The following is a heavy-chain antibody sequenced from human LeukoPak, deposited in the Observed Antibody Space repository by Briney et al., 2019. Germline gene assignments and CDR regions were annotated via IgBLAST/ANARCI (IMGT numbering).Heavy chain of an antibody. D-gene: IGHD3-10*01. J-gene: IGHJ6*03. Sequence: GASVKVSCKASGYTFTSYDINWVRQATGQGLEWMGWMNPNRGNTGYAQKFQGRVTMTRNTSISTAYMELSSLRSEDTAVYYCARGLRSFGELFYYYYYMDVWGKGTTVTVSS. V-gene: IGHV1-8*01. CDR2: MNPNRGNT. CDR1: GYTFTSYD. CDR3: ARGLRSFGELFYYYYYMDV.